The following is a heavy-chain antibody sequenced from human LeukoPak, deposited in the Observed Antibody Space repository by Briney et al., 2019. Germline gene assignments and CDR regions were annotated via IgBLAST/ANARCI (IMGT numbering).Heavy chain of an antibody. CDR1: GGSISSYY. V-gene: IGHV4-59*01. CDR2: IYYSGST. CDR3: ARSPSIAAAGTFWFDP. D-gene: IGHD6-13*01. Sequence: PSETLSPTCTVSGGSISSYYWSWIRQPPGKGLEWIGYIYYSGSTNYNPSLKSRVTISVDTSKNQFSLKLSSVTAADTAVYYCARSPSIAAAGTFWFDPWGQGTLVTVSS. J-gene: IGHJ5*02.